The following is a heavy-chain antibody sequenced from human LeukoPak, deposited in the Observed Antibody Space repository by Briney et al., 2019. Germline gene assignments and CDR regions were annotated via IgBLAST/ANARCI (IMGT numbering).Heavy chain of an antibody. CDR3: ASASGYYAPPDY. V-gene: IGHV1-46*01. CDR1: GYAFTRYY. J-gene: IGHJ4*02. CDR2: INPSGGGT. Sequence: ASVKVSCKASGYAFTRYYIHWVRQAAGQGLEWMGIINPSGGGTSNAQKFQGRVTMTRDTSTSTVYMEVSSLTSEDTAVYYCASASGYYAPPDYWGQGTLVTVSS. D-gene: IGHD3-22*01.